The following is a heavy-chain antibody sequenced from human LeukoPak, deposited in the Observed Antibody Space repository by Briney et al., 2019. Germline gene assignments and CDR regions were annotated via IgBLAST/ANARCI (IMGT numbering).Heavy chain of an antibody. CDR1: GVSISSSDYY. V-gene: IGHV4-39*01. D-gene: IGHD2-2*01. CDR2: IYYTGST. CDR3: AVPAANWLTPPRFDP. J-gene: IGHJ5*02. Sequence: KPSETLSLTCIVSGVSISSSDYYWGWIRQPPGKGLEWIGSIYYTGSTYYNPSLKSRVTISVDTSKNQFSLKLISVTAADTAVYYCAVPAANWLTPPRFDPWGQGTLVTVSS.